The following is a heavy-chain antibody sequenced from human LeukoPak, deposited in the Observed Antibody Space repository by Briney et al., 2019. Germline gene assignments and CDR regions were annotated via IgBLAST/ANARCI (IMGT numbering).Heavy chain of an antibody. V-gene: IGHV4-38-2*02. CDR2: MYHSGST. J-gene: IGHJ5*02. D-gene: IGHD3-10*01. Sequence: SETLSLTCTVSGYSISSGHYWGWIRQPPGKGLEWIGSMYHSGSTYYDPPLKSRVTISEDTSKNQFSLKLRSVTAADTAVYYCARGPRFGELLWHWFDPWGQGTLVTVSS. CDR3: ARGPRFGELLWHWFDP. CDR1: GYSISSGHY.